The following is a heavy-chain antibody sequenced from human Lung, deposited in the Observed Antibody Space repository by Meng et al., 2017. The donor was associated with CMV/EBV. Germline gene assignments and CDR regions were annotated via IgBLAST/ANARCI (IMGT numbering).Heavy chain of an antibody. V-gene: IGHV3-48*03. J-gene: IGHJ4*02. D-gene: IGHD3-3*01. CDR2: ISSSGSTI. Sequence: GGSLRLXCAASGFTFSSYEINWVRQAPGKGLEWVSYISSSGSTIYYADSVKGRFTISRDNAKNSLYLQMNSLRAEDTAVYYCARNRVTIFGVQDYYFDYXGRGXLVTVSS. CDR3: ARNRVTIFGVQDYYFDY. CDR1: GFTFSSYE.